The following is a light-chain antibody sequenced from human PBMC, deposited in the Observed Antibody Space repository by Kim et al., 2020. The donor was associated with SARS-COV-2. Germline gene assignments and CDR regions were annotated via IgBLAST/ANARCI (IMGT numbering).Light chain of an antibody. J-gene: IGKJ2*01. CDR2: GAS. V-gene: IGKV3-15*01. CDR3: QQYNDWPRT. Sequence: EVVMTQSPATLSVSPGERATLSCRASQTINNNLAWYQQKPGQAPRLLIHGASSRAAGIPARFSGSKSGTEFTLTISSLQSEDFAVYYCQQYNDWPRTFGQGTKLEI. CDR1: QTINNN.